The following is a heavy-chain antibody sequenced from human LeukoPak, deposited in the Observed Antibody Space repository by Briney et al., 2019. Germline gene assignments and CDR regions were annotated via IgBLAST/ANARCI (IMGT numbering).Heavy chain of an antibody. J-gene: IGHJ4*02. Sequence: GGSLRLSCAASGFTFDDYAMHWVRQAPGKGLEWVSGIGWNSGGIVYADSVKGRFTISRDNAKNSLYLQMNSLGAEDTAFYYCIKVTAAGFVDHWGQGTLVTVSS. D-gene: IGHD6-13*01. V-gene: IGHV3-9*01. CDR2: IGWNSGGI. CDR1: GFTFDDYA. CDR3: IKVTAAGFVDH.